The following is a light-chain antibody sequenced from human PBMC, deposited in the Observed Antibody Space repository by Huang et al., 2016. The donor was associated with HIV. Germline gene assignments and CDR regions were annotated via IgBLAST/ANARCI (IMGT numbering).Light chain of an antibody. CDR2: GAS. V-gene: IGKV3-20*01. J-gene: IGKJ4*01. CDR3: HQYGSSPLT. Sequence: EIVLTQSPGTLSLSPGEKASLSCRASQSVSGTYLTWYQQKPGQAPRLLIYGASTRATGIPDRVGGSGSGTDFTLTISRLEPEDFAVYYCHQYGSSPLTFGGGTKVEIK. CDR1: QSVSGTY.